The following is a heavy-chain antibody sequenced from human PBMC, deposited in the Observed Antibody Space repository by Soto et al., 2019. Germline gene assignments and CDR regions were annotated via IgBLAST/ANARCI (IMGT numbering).Heavy chain of an antibody. CDR1: GFTFSSYS. CDR2: ISSSSSYI. J-gene: IGHJ4*02. CDR3: ASGYDFWSGYSAGFVFDY. V-gene: IGHV3-21*01. Sequence: VQLVESGGGLVKPGGSLRLSCAASGFTFSSYSMNWVRQAPGKGLEWVSSISSSSSYIYYADSVKGRFTISRDNAKNSLYLQMNSLRAEDTAVYYCASGYDFWSGYSAGFVFDYWGQGTLVTVSS. D-gene: IGHD3-3*01.